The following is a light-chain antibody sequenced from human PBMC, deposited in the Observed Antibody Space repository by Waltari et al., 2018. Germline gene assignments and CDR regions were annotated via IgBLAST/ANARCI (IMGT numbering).Light chain of an antibody. Sequence: VLTQPPSASGTPGQRVTIPCSGSSSNIATNTLSWYQQPPGTAPKLLMYNTNQRPSGVPDRFSGSKSGTSASLAISGLQSEDEADYYCATWDGSLNGPYVFGTGTKVTVL. V-gene: IGLV1-44*01. J-gene: IGLJ1*01. CDR1: SSNIATNT. CDR3: ATWDGSLNGPYV. CDR2: NTN.